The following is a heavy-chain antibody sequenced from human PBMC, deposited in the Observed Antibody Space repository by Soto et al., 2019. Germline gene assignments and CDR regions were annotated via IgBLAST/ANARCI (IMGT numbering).Heavy chain of an antibody. J-gene: IGHJ5*02. D-gene: IGHD6-6*01. CDR2: IYYSGST. CDR1: GGSINSGGYY. Sequence: TLSLTCTVSGGSINSGGYYWSWISQHPGKGLEWIGYIYYSGSTYYNPSLKSRVTISVDTSKNQFSLKLSSVTAADTAVYYCARESIAARPTGKRFDPWGQGTLVTVSS. CDR3: ARESIAARPTGKRFDP. V-gene: IGHV4-31*03.